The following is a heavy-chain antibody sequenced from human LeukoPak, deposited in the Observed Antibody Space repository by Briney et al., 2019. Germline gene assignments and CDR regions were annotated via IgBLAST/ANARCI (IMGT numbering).Heavy chain of an antibody. CDR3: ARVSAPQYYYYYYMDV. D-gene: IGHD1-14*01. CDR1: GFTFSSYS. J-gene: IGHJ6*03. Sequence: PGGSLRLSCAASGFTFSSYSMNWVRQAPGKGLEWVSSISSSSIYKYYADSVKGRFTISRDNAKNSLYLQMNSLRAEDTAVYYCARVSAPQYYYYYYMDVWGKGTTVTISS. V-gene: IGHV3-21*01. CDR2: ISSSSIYK.